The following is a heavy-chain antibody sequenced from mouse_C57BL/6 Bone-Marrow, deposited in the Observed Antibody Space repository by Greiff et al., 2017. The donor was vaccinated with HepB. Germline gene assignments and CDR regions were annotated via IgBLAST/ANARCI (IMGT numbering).Heavy chain of an antibody. CDR3: ARSYYSNYFDY. V-gene: IGHV1-64*01. D-gene: IGHD2-5*01. J-gene: IGHJ2*01. Sequence: VQLQQSGAELVKPGASVKLSCKASGYTFTSYWMHWVKQRPGQGLEWIGIIHPNSGSTNYNEKFKSKATLTVDKSSSTAYMQLSSLTSEDSAVYYCARSYYSNYFDYWGQGTTLTVSS. CDR2: IHPNSGST. CDR1: GYTFTSYW.